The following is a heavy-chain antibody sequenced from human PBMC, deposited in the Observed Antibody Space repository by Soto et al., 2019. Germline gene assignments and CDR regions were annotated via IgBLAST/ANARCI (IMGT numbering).Heavy chain of an antibody. CDR3: ARARFDY. CDR2: IIPIFGNT. V-gene: IGHV1-18*01. CDR1: GGTFSSYA. Sequence: ASVKVSCKASGGTFSSYAISWVRQAPGQGLELMGGIIPIFGNTKYAQNLQGRVTMTTDTSTSTAYMEVRSLRSDDTAVYYCARARFDYWGQGTLVTVSS. J-gene: IGHJ4*02.